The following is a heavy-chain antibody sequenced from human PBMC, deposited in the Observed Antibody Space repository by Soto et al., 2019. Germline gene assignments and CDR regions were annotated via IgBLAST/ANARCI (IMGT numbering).Heavy chain of an antibody. J-gene: IGHJ6*02. V-gene: IGHV4-61*01. CDR3: AREAYSSSRGYYGMGV. Sequence: PSETLSLTCTVSGGSVSSGSYYWSWIRQPPGKGLEWIGYIYYSGSTNYNPSLKSRVTISVDTSKNQFSLKLSSVTAADTAVYYCAREAYSSSRGYYGMGVWGQGTTVTVSS. CDR2: IYYSGST. CDR1: GGSVSSGSYY. D-gene: IGHD6-6*01.